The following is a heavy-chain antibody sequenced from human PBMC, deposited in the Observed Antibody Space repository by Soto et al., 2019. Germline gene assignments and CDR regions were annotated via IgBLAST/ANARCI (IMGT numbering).Heavy chain of an antibody. D-gene: IGHD2-2*01. CDR3: ASLGHVVPAALFAY. J-gene: IGHJ4*02. V-gene: IGHV4-34*01. CDR1: GGSFSGYY. Sequence: SETLSLTCAVYGGSFSGYYWSWIRQPPGKGLEWIGEINHSGSTNYNPSLKSRVTISVDTSKNQFSLRLSSVTAADTAVYYCASLGHVVPAALFAYWGQGTLVTVSS. CDR2: INHSGST.